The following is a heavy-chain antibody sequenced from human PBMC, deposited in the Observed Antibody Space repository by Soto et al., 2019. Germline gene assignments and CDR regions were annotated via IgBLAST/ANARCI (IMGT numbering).Heavy chain of an antibody. J-gene: IGHJ4*02. CDR1: GFTVSSNY. CDR2: IYSGGST. V-gene: IGHV3-53*01. Sequence: GGSLRLSCAASGFTVSSNYMSWVRQAPGKGLEWVSVIYSGGSTYYADSVKGRFTISRDNSKNTLYLQMNSLRAENTVVYYCARDSKYYDSSGYDYWGQGTLVTVSS. D-gene: IGHD3-22*01. CDR3: ARDSKYYDSSGYDY.